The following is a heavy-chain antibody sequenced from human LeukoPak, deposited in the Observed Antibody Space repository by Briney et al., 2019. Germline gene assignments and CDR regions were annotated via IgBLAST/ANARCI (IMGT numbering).Heavy chain of an antibody. CDR2: ISAYNGNT. CDR1: GYTFTGYY. J-gene: IGHJ3*02. CDR3: ARDDGLLWQDAFDI. V-gene: IGHV1-18*03. Sequence: ASVKVSCKASGYTFTGYYMHWVRQAPGQGLEWMGWISAYNGNTNYAQKLQGRVTMTTDTSTSTAYMELRSLRSDDMAVYYCARDDGLLWQDAFDIWGQGTMVTVSS. D-gene: IGHD3-10*01.